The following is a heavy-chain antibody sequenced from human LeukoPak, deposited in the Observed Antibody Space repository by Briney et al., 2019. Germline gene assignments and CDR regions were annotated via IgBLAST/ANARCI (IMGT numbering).Heavy chain of an antibody. CDR1: GDSISRYY. V-gene: IGHV4-59*01. CDR3: GRYRSAGTKGIGIDY. D-gene: IGHD1-7*01. Sequence: SETLSLTCTVSGDSISRYYWSWIRQPPGKGLEWIGYIYYSGSTNYNPSLKSRVTISVDTSKNQFSLKLASVTAADTAVYHCGRYRSAGTKGIGIDYWGQGILVTVSS. CDR2: IYYSGST. J-gene: IGHJ4*02.